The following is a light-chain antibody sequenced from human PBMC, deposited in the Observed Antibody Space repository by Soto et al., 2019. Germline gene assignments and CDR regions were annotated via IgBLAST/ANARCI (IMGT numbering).Light chain of an antibody. CDR3: HHRGNGIT. Sequence: EIVLTQSPGTLSLSPGERATLSCRASQSVGSDYLAWYQQKPGQAPRIVIFAASSRATGIPDRFAGSGFGTDFTLTISRLEPEDFAVYYCHHRGNGITFGQGTRREIK. CDR2: AAS. CDR1: QSVGSDY. J-gene: IGKJ5*01. V-gene: IGKV3D-20*02.